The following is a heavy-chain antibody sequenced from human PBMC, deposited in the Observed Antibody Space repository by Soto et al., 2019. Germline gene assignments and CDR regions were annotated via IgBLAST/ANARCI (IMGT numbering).Heavy chain of an antibody. V-gene: IGHV4-4*07. CDR2: VYSSGTT. CDR3: ARDIASYAYGEGY. Sequence: SETLSLTCTVSGGSINSYWWSWIRQPAGKGLEWIGRVYSSGTTDYNPSLNSRATMSVETSKNQFSLKLSSVTAADTAVYYCARDIASYAYGEGYWGQGTQVTVSS. D-gene: IGHD2-21*01. J-gene: IGHJ4*02. CDR1: GGSINSYW.